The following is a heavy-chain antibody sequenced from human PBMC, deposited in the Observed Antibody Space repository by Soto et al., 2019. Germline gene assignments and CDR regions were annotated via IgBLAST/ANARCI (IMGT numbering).Heavy chain of an antibody. Sequence: QEKLVQTGAEVKKPGSSVKVSCKTSGGSFKNNAFSWVRQAPGQGLEWMGRILPVYNTTQYAGKLLGRLTITADKSTSTIHMQLSPLRSDDTAVYYCARMRGMLLGSFDVWGQGTTVSVSS. J-gene: IGHJ3*01. CDR2: ILPVYNTT. V-gene: IGHV1-69*06. CDR3: ARMRGMLLGSFDV. D-gene: IGHD3-16*01. CDR1: GGSFKNNA.